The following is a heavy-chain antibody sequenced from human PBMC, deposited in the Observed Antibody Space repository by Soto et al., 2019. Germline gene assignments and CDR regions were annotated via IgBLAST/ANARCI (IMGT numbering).Heavy chain of an antibody. D-gene: IGHD4-17*01. Sequence: QVQLQESGPGLVKPSETLSLTCTVSGGSVSSGSYYWSWIRQPPGKGLEWIGYIYYSGSTNYNPSLKSRVTIAVDTSKNQFSLKLSSVTGADTAVYYCANYPTTVTSDYWGQGTLVTVSS. CDR3: ANYPTTVTSDY. CDR2: IYYSGST. CDR1: GGSVSSGSYY. V-gene: IGHV4-61*01. J-gene: IGHJ4*02.